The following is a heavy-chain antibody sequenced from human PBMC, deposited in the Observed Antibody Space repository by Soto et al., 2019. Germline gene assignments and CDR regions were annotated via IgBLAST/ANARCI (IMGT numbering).Heavy chain of an antibody. CDR1: GVSISSDGYS. V-gene: IGHV4-30-2*01. D-gene: IGHD5-18*01. J-gene: IGHJ4*02. CDR2: IYHSGST. CDR3: ARSTAMGDSDY. Sequence: SETLSLTCAVSGVSISSDGYSWSWIRQPPGKGLEWIGYIYHSGSTYYNPSLKSRVTISVDRSKNQFSLKLSSVTAADTAVYYCARSTAMGDSDYWGQGTLVTVSS.